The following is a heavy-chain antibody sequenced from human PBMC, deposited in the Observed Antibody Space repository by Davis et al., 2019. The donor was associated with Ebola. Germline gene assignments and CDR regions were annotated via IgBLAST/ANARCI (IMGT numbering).Heavy chain of an antibody. D-gene: IGHD1-14*01. CDR3: TFSVPPRKNWFDP. V-gene: IGHV1-69*06. CDR2: IIPIFGTA. J-gene: IGHJ5*02. CDR1: GGTFSSYA. Sequence: SVKVSCKASGGTFSSYAISWVRKAPGQGLEWMGGIIPIFGTANYAQKFQGRVTITADKSTSTAYMELSSLRSEDTAVYYCTFSVPPRKNWFDPWGQGTLVTVSS.